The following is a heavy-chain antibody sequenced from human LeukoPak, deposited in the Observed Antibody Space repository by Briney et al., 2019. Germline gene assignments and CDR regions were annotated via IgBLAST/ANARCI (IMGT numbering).Heavy chain of an antibody. CDR3: ARGGLRYFAL. Sequence: GGSLRLSCAASGFTFSNYWMSWVRQAPGKGLEWVANIKEDGSEKHYVDSVKGRFTISRDNGKNSLYLQMNSLRVEDTAVYYCARGGLRYFALWGQGALVTVSS. J-gene: IGHJ5*02. CDR2: IKEDGSEK. D-gene: IGHD3-16*01. V-gene: IGHV3-7*04. CDR1: GFTFSNYW.